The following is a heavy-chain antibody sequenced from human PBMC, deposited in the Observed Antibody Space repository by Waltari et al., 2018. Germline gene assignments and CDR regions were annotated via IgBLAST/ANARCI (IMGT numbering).Heavy chain of an antibody. CDR1: GYTFTSYA. V-gene: IGHV1-8*01. J-gene: IGHJ4*02. CDR2: MNPNSGNT. CDR3: ARRQDNSGSLYYFDY. D-gene: IGHD3-22*01. Sequence: QVQLVQSGAEVKKPGASVKVSCKPSGYTFTSYAINWVRQATGQGLEWMGWMNPNSGNTGYAQKFQGRVTMTRNPSISAAYMELTNLRSEDTAVYYCARRQDNSGSLYYFDYWGQGTLVTVSS.